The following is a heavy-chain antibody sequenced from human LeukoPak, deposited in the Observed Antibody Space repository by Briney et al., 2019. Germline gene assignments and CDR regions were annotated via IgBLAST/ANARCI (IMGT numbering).Heavy chain of an antibody. J-gene: IGHJ6*02. CDR3: ARGPDYDILTGYYSYYYGMDV. CDR2: VYYSGST. Sequence: PSETLSLTCVVSGGSVSGYYWGWIRQPPGRGLEWIGYVYYSGSTNYNPSLKSRVTMSVDTSQNQFSLKLSSVTAADTAVYYCARGPDYDILTGYYSYYYGMDVWGQGTTVTVSS. D-gene: IGHD3-9*01. CDR1: GGSVSGYY. V-gene: IGHV4-59*02.